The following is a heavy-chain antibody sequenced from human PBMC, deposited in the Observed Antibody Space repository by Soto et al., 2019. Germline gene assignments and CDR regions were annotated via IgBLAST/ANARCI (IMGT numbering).Heavy chain of an antibody. CDR3: ARATDCTNDLCYWFDP. CDR1: GGSISNGAYY. J-gene: IGHJ5*02. Sequence: PSETLSLTCTVSGGSISNGAYYWSWIRQHPGKGLEWIGHIYYSGSTHYNPSLKSRVTISVDTSKNKFSLKLSSVTAADTAVYHCARATDCTNDLCYWFDPWGQGTLVTVSS. V-gene: IGHV4-31*03. D-gene: IGHD2-8*01. CDR2: IYYSGST.